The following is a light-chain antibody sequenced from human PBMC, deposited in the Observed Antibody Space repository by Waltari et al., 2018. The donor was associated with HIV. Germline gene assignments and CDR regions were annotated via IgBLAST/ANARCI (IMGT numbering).Light chain of an antibody. J-gene: IGLJ1*01. Sequence: QSVLTQPLSASETPGRSLNISCSGGTPNIGRNFVFWYQQVAGLAPRLLVYRNKRRPSGVSDRFSGARSGTSASLVISGLRAEDEAQYYCASWDDGLSGHVFGSGTMVFVL. CDR2: RNK. CDR3: ASWDDGLSGHV. CDR1: TPNIGRNF. V-gene: IGLV1-47*01.